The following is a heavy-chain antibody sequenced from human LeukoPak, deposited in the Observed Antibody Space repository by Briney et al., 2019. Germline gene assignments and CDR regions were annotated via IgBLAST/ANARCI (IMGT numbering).Heavy chain of an antibody. CDR1: GFTFSSYG. V-gene: IGHV3-48*02. J-gene: IGHJ4*02. Sequence: GGSLRLSCAASGFTFSSYGMNWVRQAPGKGLEWVSYISSSSGTIYYADSVKGRFTISRDNAKSSLCLQMNSLRDEDTAVYYCARAYRFGQDCWGQGTLVTVSS. CDR2: ISSSSGTI. D-gene: IGHD3-3*01. CDR3: ARAYRFGQDC.